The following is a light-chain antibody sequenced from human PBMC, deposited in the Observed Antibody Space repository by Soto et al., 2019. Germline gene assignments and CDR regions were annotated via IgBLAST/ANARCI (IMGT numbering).Light chain of an antibody. Sequence: DIQMTQSPSSLSESLGDRVTITCRASQGIDTSLAWYQQKPGKAPKLLIYAAPNVQSGVPSRFSGSGSGTHFTLTSSSLQPEDFATYYCQQLHGYPITFGQGTRLEL. CDR3: QQLHGYPIT. J-gene: IGKJ5*01. CDR2: AAP. V-gene: IGKV1-9*01. CDR1: QGIDTS.